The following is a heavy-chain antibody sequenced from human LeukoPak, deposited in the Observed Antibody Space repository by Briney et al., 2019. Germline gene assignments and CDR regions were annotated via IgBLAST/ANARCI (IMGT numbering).Heavy chain of an antibody. V-gene: IGHV4-34*01. CDR3: ARDRVGQQLVGRKYYYYYMDV. CDR1: GGSFSGYY. J-gene: IGHJ6*03. CDR2: INHSGSI. Sequence: PSETLSLTCTVYGGSFSGYYWSWIRQPPGRGLEWIGEINHSGSINYNPSLKSRVTISVDTSKNQFSLKLSSVTAADTAVYYCARDRVGQQLVGRKYYYYYMDVWGKGTTVTISS. D-gene: IGHD6-13*01.